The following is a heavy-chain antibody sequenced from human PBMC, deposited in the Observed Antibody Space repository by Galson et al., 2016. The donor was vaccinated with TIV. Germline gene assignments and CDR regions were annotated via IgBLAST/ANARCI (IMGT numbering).Heavy chain of an antibody. CDR3: ARDQFRGVDYYYYGMDV. Sequence: SLRLSCAASGFTFTTYAMNWVRQAPGKGLEWVSSISFTGGSTYYADSVTGRFTISRDISKNTLYLQMNSLRVGDTAVYYCARDQFRGVDYYYYGMDVWGQGTTVIVSS. CDR1: GFTFTTYA. CDR2: ISFTGGST. J-gene: IGHJ6*02. V-gene: IGHV3-23*01. D-gene: IGHD3-10*01.